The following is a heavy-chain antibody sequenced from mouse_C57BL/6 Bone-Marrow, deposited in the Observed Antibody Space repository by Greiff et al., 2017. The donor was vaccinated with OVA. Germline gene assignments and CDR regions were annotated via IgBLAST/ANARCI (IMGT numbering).Heavy chain of an antibody. J-gene: IGHJ3*01. V-gene: IGHV1-50*01. CDR2: IDPSDSYT. Sequence: VKLQQPGAELVKPGASVKLSCKASGYTFTSYWMQWVKQRPGQGLEWIGEIDPSDSYTNYNQKFKGKATLTVDTSSSTAYMQLSSLTSEDSAVYYCASPLYDGYLGAYWGQGTLVTVSA. CDR1: GYTFTSYW. D-gene: IGHD2-3*01. CDR3: ASPLYDGYLGAY.